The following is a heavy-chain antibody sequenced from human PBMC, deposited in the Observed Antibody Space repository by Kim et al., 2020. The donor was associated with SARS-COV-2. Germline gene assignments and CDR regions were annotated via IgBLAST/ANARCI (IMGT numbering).Heavy chain of an antibody. CDR2: ISGYNGNT. CDR3: ARGSLVRGLKNTNDH. D-gene: IGHD2-8*01. J-gene: IGHJ4*02. Sequence: ASVKVSCKSSGYTFTSYGISWVRQAPGQGLQWMGWISGYNGNTDYAQKLQGRVTMTTDTSTSTAYMELRSLRSDDTAVYYCARGSLVRGLKNTNDHWGQGTLVSVSS. V-gene: IGHV1-18*01. CDR1: GYTFTSYG.